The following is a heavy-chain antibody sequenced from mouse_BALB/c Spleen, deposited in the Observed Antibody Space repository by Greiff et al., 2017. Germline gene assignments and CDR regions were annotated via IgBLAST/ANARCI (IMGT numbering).Heavy chain of an antibody. J-gene: IGHJ3*01. D-gene: IGHD4-1*01. CDR3: ARDLTGTLAWFAY. CDR2: INSNGGST. Sequence: EVQGVESGGGLVQPGGSLKLSCAASGFTFSSYGMSWVRQTPDKRLELVATINSNGGSTYYPDSVKGRFTISRDNAKNTLYLQMSSLKSEDTAMYYCARDLTGTLAWFAYWGQGTLVTVSA. V-gene: IGHV5-6-3*01. CDR1: GFTFSSYG.